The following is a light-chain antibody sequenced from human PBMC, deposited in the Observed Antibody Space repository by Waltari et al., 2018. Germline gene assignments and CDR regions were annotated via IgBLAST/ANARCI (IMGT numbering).Light chain of an antibody. CDR2: DAS. Sequence: EIVLTQSQATMSLSPGERATLSCRASQSISIYLAWYQQKPGQAPRLLMYDASYRANGIPARFSGSGSGTDFTLSISSLEPEDFAVYYCQQRTSWPRTFGPGTKVEIK. V-gene: IGKV3-11*01. CDR1: QSISIY. CDR3: QQRTSWPRT. J-gene: IGKJ1*01.